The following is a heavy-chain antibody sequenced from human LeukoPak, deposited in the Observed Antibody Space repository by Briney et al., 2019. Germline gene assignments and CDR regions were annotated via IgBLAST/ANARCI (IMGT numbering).Heavy chain of an antibody. D-gene: IGHD1-14*01. CDR3: ARHGGMGEIDY. CDR1: GGSIRSETNY. CDR2: IYYSGST. Sequence: PSETLCLTCTVSGGSIRSETNYWSWIRQPPVKGLEWIGTIYYSGSTYYYPSLKSRVTISVDTSKNQLSLKLSSVTAADTAVYYCARHGGMGEIDYWGQGTLVTVSS. J-gene: IGHJ4*02. V-gene: IGHV4-39*01.